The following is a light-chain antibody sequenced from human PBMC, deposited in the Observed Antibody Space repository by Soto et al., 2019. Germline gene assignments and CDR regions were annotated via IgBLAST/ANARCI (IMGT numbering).Light chain of an antibody. V-gene: IGKV1-6*01. Sequence: AIKWTKSPSPLPHSSGERVTIPSRAGRGVREVVGWYQQKPGKAPKFLIYLASTLQSGVPSRFSGSGSGTDFTLTISGLQPEDFATYYCLQESNYPLTFGGGTKVEIK. CDR2: LAS. CDR3: LQESNYPLT. J-gene: IGKJ4*01. CDR1: RGVREV.